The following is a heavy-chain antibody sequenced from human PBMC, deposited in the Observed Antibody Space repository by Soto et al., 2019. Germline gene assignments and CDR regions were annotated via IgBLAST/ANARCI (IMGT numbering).Heavy chain of an antibody. CDR3: AKEGYNWNNPDWFDP. Sequence: PGGSLRLSCAASGFTFSSYAMSWVRQAPGKGLEWVSAISGSGGSTYYADSVKGRFTISRDNSKNTLYLQMDSLRAEDTAVYYCAKEGYNWNNPDWFDPWGQGTLVTVSS. CDR2: ISGSGGST. CDR1: GFTFSSYA. D-gene: IGHD1-20*01. J-gene: IGHJ5*02. V-gene: IGHV3-23*01.